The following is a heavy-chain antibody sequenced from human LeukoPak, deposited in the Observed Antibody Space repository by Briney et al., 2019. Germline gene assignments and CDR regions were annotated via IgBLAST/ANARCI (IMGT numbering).Heavy chain of an antibody. D-gene: IGHD1-26*01. CDR3: ARDLSGSYYPDWFDP. V-gene: IGHV1-18*01. Sequence: ASVKVSCKASGYTFTSYGISWVRQAPGQGLEWMGWISAYNGNTNYAQKLQGRVTMTTDTSTSTAYMELRSLRSDDTAVYYCARDLSGSYYPDWFDPWGQGTLVTVSS. J-gene: IGHJ5*02. CDR2: ISAYNGNT. CDR1: GYTFTSYG.